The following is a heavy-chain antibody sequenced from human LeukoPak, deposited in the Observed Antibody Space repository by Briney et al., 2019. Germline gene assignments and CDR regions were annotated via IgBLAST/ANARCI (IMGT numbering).Heavy chain of an antibody. CDR2: INPSGGST. V-gene: IGHV1-46*01. Sequence: ASVKVSCKASGYTFTSYNMHWVRQAPGQGLEWMGIINPSGGSTSYAQKFQGRVTMTRDTSTSTVYMELSSLRSEDTAVYYCARGGRKAIGSRRPLDYFDYWGQGTLVTVSS. CDR3: ARGGRKAIGSRRPLDYFDY. D-gene: IGHD5-18*01. CDR1: GYTFTSYN. J-gene: IGHJ4*02.